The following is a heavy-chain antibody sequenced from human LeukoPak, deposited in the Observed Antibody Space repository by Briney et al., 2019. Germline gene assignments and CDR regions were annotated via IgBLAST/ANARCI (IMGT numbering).Heavy chain of an antibody. CDR2: INPNSGGT. CDR1: GYTFTGYY. Sequence: ASVKVSCKASGYTFTGYYMHWVRPAPGQGLEWMGWINPNSGGTNYAQKFQGRVTMTRDTSISTAYMELSRLRSDDTAVYYCARDFRDGLNWFDPWGQGTLVTVSS. D-gene: IGHD5-24*01. CDR3: ARDFRDGLNWFDP. V-gene: IGHV1-2*02. J-gene: IGHJ5*02.